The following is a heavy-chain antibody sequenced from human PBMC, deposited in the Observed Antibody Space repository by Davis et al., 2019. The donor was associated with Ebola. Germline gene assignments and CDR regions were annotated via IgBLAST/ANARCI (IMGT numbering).Heavy chain of an antibody. CDR1: GFSFSAYY. V-gene: IGHV3-11*01. CDR3: AKAQPSAYNYNDY. CDR2: ISSSGVTI. Sequence: GESLKISCAASGFSFSAYYMSWIRQAPGKGLEWVSYISSSGVTIYYADSVKGRFTISRDNSKNTLYLQMNSLRAEDTAVYYCAKAQPSAYNYNDYWGQGTLVTVSS. J-gene: IGHJ4*02. D-gene: IGHD2-2*01.